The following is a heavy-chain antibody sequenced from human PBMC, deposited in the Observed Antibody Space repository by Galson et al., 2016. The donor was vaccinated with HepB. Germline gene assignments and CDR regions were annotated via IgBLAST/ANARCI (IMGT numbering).Heavy chain of an antibody. CDR1: GFAFNTYW. V-gene: IGHV3-7*01. Sequence: SLRLSCAASGFAFNTYWMSWVRHAPGKGLEWVANIKQDASEKYYVDSVKGRFTISRDNAKNSLHLQMNSPTADDTAVYYCARDYRHCGADPMGAQGTLVTVSS. CDR3: ARDYRHCGADPM. J-gene: IGHJ4*02. CDR2: IKQDASEK. D-gene: IGHD2-21*02.